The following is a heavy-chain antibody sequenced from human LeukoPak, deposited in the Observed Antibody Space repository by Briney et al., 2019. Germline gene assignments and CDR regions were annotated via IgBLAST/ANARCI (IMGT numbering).Heavy chain of an antibody. V-gene: IGHV5-51*01. J-gene: IGHJ4*02. D-gene: IGHD6-19*01. CDR2: IYPGDSDT. Sequence: GGSLKISCKASGYSFTTYWIAWVRQMPGKGLEWMGMIYPGDSDTRFSPSFQGQITISVDKSINIAYLQWSSLKASDTAMYYCARLLQGVAGTWGYWGQGTLVTV. CDR3: ARLLQGVAGTWGY. CDR1: GYSFTTYW.